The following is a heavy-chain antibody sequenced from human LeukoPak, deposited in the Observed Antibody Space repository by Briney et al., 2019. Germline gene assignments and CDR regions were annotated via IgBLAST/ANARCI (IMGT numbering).Heavy chain of an antibody. CDR1: GFTFSDYW. D-gene: IGHD6-13*01. Sequence: GGSLRLSCEVSGFTFSDYWMNWVRQAPGKGLEWVASIKQDGCDKSYVDSVKGRFTISRDNAKNSLYLQLSSLRVEDTAVCYCARDGTAPGLYFDLWGQGTLVTVSS. CDR2: IKQDGCDK. V-gene: IGHV3-7*01. CDR3: ARDGTAPGLYFDL. J-gene: IGHJ4*01.